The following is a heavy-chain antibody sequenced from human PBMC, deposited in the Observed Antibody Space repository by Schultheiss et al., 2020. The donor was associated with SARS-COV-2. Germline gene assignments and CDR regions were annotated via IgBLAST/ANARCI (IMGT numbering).Heavy chain of an antibody. J-gene: IGHJ3*02. CDR1: GGSVSSGSYY. D-gene: IGHD5-12*01. V-gene: IGHV4-61*02. CDR3: ARFNRVATSPDAFDI. CDR2: IYTSGNT. Sequence: SETLSLTCTVSGGSVSSGSYYWSWIRQPAGKGLEWIGRIYTSGNTNYNPSLKSRVTISVDTSRDEFSLKLSSVTAADTAVYYCARFNRVATSPDAFDIWGQGTMVTVSS.